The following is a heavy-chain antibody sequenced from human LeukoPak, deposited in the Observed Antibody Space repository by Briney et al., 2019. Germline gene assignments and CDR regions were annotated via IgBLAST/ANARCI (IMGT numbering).Heavy chain of an antibody. Sequence: PGRSLRLSCVASGFTFSGYWMHWVRQVPGKGLVCVSRINSDGGSIDYADSVKGRFTISRDNAKNTLYLQMSSLRAEDTAVYFCARGGEVVAAPRPFDYWGQGSLVTVSS. V-gene: IGHV3-74*01. CDR3: ARGGEVVAAPRPFDY. CDR2: INSDGGSI. D-gene: IGHD2-15*01. CDR1: GFTFSGYW. J-gene: IGHJ4*02.